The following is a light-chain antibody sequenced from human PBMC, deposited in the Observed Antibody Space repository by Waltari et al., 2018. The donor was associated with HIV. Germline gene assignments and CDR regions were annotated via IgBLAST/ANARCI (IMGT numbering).Light chain of an antibody. Sequence: QSVLTQTPSASGTPGQRVIVSCSGSSSNIGSNTVNWYQQLPGAAPRLLMHSLDQRPAGVPDRFSGAKSGASASLAISGLQSEDEADYYCAAWDDSLNAYVFGGGTKVTVL. CDR1: SSNIGSNT. J-gene: IGLJ1*01. V-gene: IGLV1-44*01. CDR3: AAWDDSLNAYV. CDR2: SLD.